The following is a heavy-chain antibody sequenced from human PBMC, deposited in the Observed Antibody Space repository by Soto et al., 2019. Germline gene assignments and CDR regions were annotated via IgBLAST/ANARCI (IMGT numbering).Heavy chain of an antibody. Sequence: QVQLVQSGAEVKKPGASVKVSCKASGYTFTSYDINWVRQATGQGLEWMGWMNPNSGNTGYAQKFQGRVTMTSNTSISKAYMEMSSLRSEDTAVYYCARVLDQSDDFDIWGQGTMVTVSS. CDR2: MNPNSGNT. CDR3: ARVLDQSDDFDI. CDR1: GYTFTSYD. D-gene: IGHD2-2*01. V-gene: IGHV1-8*01. J-gene: IGHJ3*02.